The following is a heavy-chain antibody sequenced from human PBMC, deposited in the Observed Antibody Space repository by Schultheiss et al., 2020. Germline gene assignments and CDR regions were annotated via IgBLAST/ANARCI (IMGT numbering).Heavy chain of an antibody. CDR1: GGSVSSGSYY. CDR2: IYYSGST. D-gene: IGHD5-12*01. J-gene: IGHJ4*02. CDR3: ARGGYSAYARTLAY. V-gene: IGHV4-61*01. Sequence: SETLSLTCTVSGGSVSSGSYYWSWIRQPPGKGLEWIGYIYYSGSTYYNPSLKSRVTISVDTSKNQISLKLSSVTAADTAVYYCARGGYSAYARTLAYWGQGTLVTVSS.